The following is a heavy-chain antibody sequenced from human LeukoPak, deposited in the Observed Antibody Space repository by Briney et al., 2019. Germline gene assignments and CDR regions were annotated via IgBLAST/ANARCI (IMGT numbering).Heavy chain of an antibody. CDR3: AAYQGYYYYYMDV. J-gene: IGHJ6*03. CDR1: GYTFTSYD. CDR2: IIPIFGTA. D-gene: IGHD3-16*01. V-gene: IGHV1-69*13. Sequence: ASVKVSCKASGYTFTSYDINWVRQAPGQGLEWMGGIIPIFGTANYAQKFQGRVTITADESTSTAYMELSSLRSEDTAVYYCAAYQGYYYYYMDVWGKGTTVTVSS.